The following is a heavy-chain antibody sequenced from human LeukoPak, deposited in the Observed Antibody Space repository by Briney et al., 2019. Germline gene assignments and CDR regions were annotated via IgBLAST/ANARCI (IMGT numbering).Heavy chain of an antibody. CDR1: GYTFTSHD. V-gene: IGHV1-8*01. D-gene: IGHD6-13*01. CDR3: AKDRSSSWYDDGFDY. J-gene: IGHJ4*02. Sequence: GASVKVSCKASGYTFTSHDINWVRQATGQGLEWMGWMNPNSGNTGYAQKFQGRVTMTRNTSISTAYMELSSLRSEDTAVYYCAKDRSSSWYDDGFDYWGQGTLVTVSS. CDR2: MNPNSGNT.